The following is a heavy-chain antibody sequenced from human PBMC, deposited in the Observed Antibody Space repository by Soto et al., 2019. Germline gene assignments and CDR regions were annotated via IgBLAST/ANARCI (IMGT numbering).Heavy chain of an antibody. CDR2: INHSGST. Sequence: SETLSLTCAVYGRSFSGYYWSWIRQPPGKGLEWIGEINHSGSTNYNPSLKSRVTISVDTSKNQFSLKLSSVTAADTAVYYCARGRPKRAVAVYWYFDLWGRGTLVTVSS. J-gene: IGHJ2*01. D-gene: IGHD6-19*01. V-gene: IGHV4-34*01. CDR1: GRSFSGYY. CDR3: ARGRPKRAVAVYWYFDL.